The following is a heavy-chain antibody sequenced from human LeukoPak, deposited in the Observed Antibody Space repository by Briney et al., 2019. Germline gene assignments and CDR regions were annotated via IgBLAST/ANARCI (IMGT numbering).Heavy chain of an antibody. J-gene: IGHJ4*02. V-gene: IGHV2-5*02. CDR1: GFSLSTSGVG. CDR3: AHRRGGRLPGGFDY. CDR2: IYWDDDK. Sequence: SGPTLVKPTQTLTLTCTFSGFSLSTSGVGVGWIRQPPGKALEWLALIYWDDDKRYSPSLKSRLTITKDTSKNQVVLTMTNMDPVDTATYYCAHRRGGRLPGGFDYWGQGTLVTVSS. D-gene: IGHD2-2*01.